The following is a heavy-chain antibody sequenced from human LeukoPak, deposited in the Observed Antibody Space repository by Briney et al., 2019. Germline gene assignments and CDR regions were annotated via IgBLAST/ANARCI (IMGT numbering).Heavy chain of an antibody. D-gene: IGHD5-18*01. CDR3: AKDSAVTAMTIFDY. J-gene: IGHJ4*02. CDR1: GFTFSSYG. V-gene: IGHV3-23*01. Sequence: GGSLRLSCAASGFTFSSYGMSWVRQVPGKGLEWVSAISGSGDSTYYADSVKGRFTISRDNSKDTLYLQMKSLRAEDTAVYYCAKDSAVTAMTIFDYWGQGTLVTVSS. CDR2: ISGSGDST.